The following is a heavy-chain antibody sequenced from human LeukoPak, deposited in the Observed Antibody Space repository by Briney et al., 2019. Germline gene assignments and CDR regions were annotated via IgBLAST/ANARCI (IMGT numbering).Heavy chain of an antibody. V-gene: IGHV1-8*02. CDR1: GGTFSSYA. D-gene: IGHD6-6*01. CDR2: MNPNSGNT. J-gene: IGHJ4*02. Sequence: ASVKVSCKASGGTFSSYAISWVRQAPGQGLEWMGWMNPNSGNTGYAQKFQGRVTMTRNTSISTAYMELSSLRSEDTAVYYCAILYSSSSIDYWGQGTLVTVSS. CDR3: AILYSSSSIDY.